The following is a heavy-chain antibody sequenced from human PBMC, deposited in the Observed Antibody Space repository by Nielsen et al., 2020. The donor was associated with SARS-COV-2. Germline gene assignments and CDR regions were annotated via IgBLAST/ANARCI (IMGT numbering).Heavy chain of an antibody. CDR3: ARVKPDTAMADYYYGMDV. CDR2: IYSGGST. V-gene: IGHV3-53*01. D-gene: IGHD5-18*01. J-gene: IGHJ6*02. Sequence: GGSLRLSCAASGFTVSSNYMSWVRQAPGKGLEWVSVIYSGGSTYYADPVKGRFTISRDNSKKTLYLQMNSLSAEDTAVYYCARVKPDTAMADYYYGMDVWGQGTTVTVSS. CDR1: GFTVSSNY.